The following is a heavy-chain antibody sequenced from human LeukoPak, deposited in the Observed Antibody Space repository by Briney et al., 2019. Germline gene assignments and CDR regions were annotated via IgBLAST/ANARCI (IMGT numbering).Heavy chain of an antibody. Sequence: ASVKVSCKASGYTFTSYGISWVRQAPVQGLEWMGWISAYNGNTNYEQKLQGRVTMTTDTPTSTAYMELRSMRSDDTAVYYCARDDIVAKITYDSWGQGTLVTVSS. J-gene: IGHJ4*02. V-gene: IGHV1-18*01. CDR1: GYTFTSYG. CDR2: ISAYNGNT. CDR3: ARDDIVAKITYDS. D-gene: IGHD5-12*01.